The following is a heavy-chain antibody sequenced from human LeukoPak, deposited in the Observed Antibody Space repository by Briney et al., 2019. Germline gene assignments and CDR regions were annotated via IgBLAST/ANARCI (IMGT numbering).Heavy chain of an antibody. Sequence: ASVKVSCKASGYTFTSYDINWVRQATGQGLEWMGWMNPNSGNTGYAQKFQGRVTMTRNTSISTAYMELSSLRSEDTAVYYCARGCVVVPAARYGALYYYYMDVWGKGTTVTISS. D-gene: IGHD2-2*01. CDR1: GYTFTSYD. J-gene: IGHJ6*03. CDR3: ARGCVVVPAARYGALYYYYMDV. CDR2: MNPNSGNT. V-gene: IGHV1-8*01.